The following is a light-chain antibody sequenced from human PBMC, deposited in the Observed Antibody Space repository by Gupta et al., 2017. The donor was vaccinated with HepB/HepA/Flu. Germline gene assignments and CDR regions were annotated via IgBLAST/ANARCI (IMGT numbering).Light chain of an antibody. J-gene: IGLJ2*01. CDR3: QAWDSSTAV. CDR2: QDS. V-gene: IGLV3-1*01. CDR1: KLGDKY. Sequence: SYELTQPPSVSVSPAQTASITCSGDKLGDKYACWYQQKPGQSPVLVIYQDSKRPSGIPERFSGSNSGNTATLTISGTQAMDEADYYCQAWDSSTAVFGGGTKLTVL.